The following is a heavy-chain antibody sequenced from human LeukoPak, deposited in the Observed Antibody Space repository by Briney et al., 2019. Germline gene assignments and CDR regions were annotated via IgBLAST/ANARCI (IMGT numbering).Heavy chain of an antibody. Sequence: ASVKVSCKASGYTFTSYDINWVRQATGQGLEWMGWMNPNSGNTGYAQKFQGRVTITRNTSISTAYMELSSLRSEDTAVYYCARDTEYSGYQGTDYWGQGTLVTVSS. J-gene: IGHJ4*02. CDR1: GYTFTSYD. CDR3: ARDTEYSGYQGTDY. V-gene: IGHV1-8*03. D-gene: IGHD5-12*01. CDR2: MNPNSGNT.